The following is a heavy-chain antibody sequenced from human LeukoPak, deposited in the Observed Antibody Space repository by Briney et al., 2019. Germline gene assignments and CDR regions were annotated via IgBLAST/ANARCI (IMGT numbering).Heavy chain of an antibody. CDR1: GGSVTNSNYY. CDR3: ARDRFRINYYYYGMDV. D-gene: IGHD3-16*01. V-gene: IGHV4-61*01. J-gene: IGHJ6*02. CDR2: IYYSGST. Sequence: PSETLSLTCIVSGGSVTNSNYYWSWIRQPPGKGLEWIGDIYYSGSTNYNPSLKSRVTISVDTSKNQFSLKLSSVTAADTAIYFCARDRFRINYYYYGMDVWGQGATVTVSS.